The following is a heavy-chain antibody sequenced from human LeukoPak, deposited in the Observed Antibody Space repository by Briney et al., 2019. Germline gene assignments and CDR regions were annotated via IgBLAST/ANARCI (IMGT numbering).Heavy chain of an antibody. Sequence: PSETLSLTCTVSGGSISSYYWSWIRQPPGKGLEWIGYIYYSGSTNYNPSLKSRVTISVDRSKNQFSLKLSSVTAADTAVYYCAGTYYYGSGVDYWGQGTLVTVSS. CDR2: IYYSGST. V-gene: IGHV4-59*12. CDR3: AGTYYYGSGVDY. CDR1: GGSISSYY. J-gene: IGHJ4*02. D-gene: IGHD3-10*01.